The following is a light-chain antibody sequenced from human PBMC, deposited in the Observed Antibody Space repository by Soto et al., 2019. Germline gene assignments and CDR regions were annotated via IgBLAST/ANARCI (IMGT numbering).Light chain of an antibody. CDR2: DVS. Sequence: QSALTQPASVSGSPGQSITISCTGTSSDVGGYNYVSWYQQHPGKAPKLLIYDVSNRPSGASNRFSGSKSGNSASLTISGLQAEDEADYYCISYTVSTTLHYVFGTGTKLTGL. CDR1: SSDVGGYNY. V-gene: IGLV2-14*01. CDR3: ISYTVSTTLHYV. J-gene: IGLJ1*01.